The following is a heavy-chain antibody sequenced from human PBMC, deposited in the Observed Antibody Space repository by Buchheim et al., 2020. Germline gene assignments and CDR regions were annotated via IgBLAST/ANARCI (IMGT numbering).Heavy chain of an antibody. CDR1: GYTFTGYY. D-gene: IGHD6-13*01. J-gene: IGHJ6*02. CDR3: ARDRQQLVQPEHYYYGMDV. Sequence: QVQLVQSGAEVKKPGASVKVSCKASGYTFTGYYMHWVRQAPGQGLEWMGWINPNSGGTNYAQKFKGWVTLTRDTSISTAYMELSRLRSDDTAVYYCARDRQQLVQPEHYYYGMDVWGQGTT. CDR2: INPNSGGT. V-gene: IGHV1-2*04.